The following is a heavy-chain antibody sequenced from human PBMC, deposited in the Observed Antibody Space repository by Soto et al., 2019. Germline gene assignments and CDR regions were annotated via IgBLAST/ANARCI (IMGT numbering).Heavy chain of an antibody. V-gene: IGHV5-51*01. Sequence: EVQLVPSGAEVKKPGESLKISCKASGYSFSSYWLGWVRQMPGKGLEWMGIIFPDDSETRYSPSFQGKVSISVDKSISTAYLQWSSLKASDTAMYYCARRLYDTSGYRYFDFWGQGTLVTVSS. CDR3: ARRLYDTSGYRYFDF. D-gene: IGHD3-22*01. CDR2: IFPDDSET. CDR1: GYSFSSYW. J-gene: IGHJ4*02.